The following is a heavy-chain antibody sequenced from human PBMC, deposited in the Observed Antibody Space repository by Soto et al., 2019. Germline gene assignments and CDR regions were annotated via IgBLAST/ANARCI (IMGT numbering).Heavy chain of an antibody. CDR3: ARVTGASTSSDDY. Sequence: EVQLVESGGGLVQPGGSLTLSCVASGFTFSSYNMDWVRQAPGKELEWLSYISGSSSTTYYSDSVKGRFTISRDNAKNSLYLQMTSLRDEDTAVYYCARVTGASTSSDDYWGQGTLVIVSS. V-gene: IGHV3-48*02. CDR2: ISGSSSTT. CDR1: GFTFSSYN. J-gene: IGHJ4*02. D-gene: IGHD6-6*01.